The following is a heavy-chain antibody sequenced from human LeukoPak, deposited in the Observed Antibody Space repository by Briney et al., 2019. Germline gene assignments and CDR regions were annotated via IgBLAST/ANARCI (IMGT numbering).Heavy chain of an antibody. CDR1: GFTLSSYA. CDR2: ISDSGNT. V-gene: IGHV3-23*01. Sequence: GGSLRLSCAASGFTLSSYAMSWVRQAPGKGLEWVSAISDSGNTYHADSVKGRFTISRDSSKNTLFLQMNRLRPEDAAVYYCAEAPVATCRGAYCYPFDYWGQGTLVTVSS. J-gene: IGHJ4*02. CDR3: AEAPVATCRGAYCYPFDY. D-gene: IGHD2-21*01.